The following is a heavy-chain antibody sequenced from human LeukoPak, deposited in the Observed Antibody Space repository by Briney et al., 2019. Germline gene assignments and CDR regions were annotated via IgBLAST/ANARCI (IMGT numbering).Heavy chain of an antibody. CDR1: GFNFRSFI. Sequence: GGSLRLSCAASGFNFRSFIMNWVRQAPGKGPEWVSSITGTSNYRYYSVSVKGRFTISRDNARNSLYLQMNSLRAEDTAVYYCASPFTEYSSSWNYWGQGTLVTVSS. D-gene: IGHD6-6*01. V-gene: IGHV3-21*01. CDR3: ASPFTEYSSSWNY. J-gene: IGHJ4*02. CDR2: ITGTSNYR.